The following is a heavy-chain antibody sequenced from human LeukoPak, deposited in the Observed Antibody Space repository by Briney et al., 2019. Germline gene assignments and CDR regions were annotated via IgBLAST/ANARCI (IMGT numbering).Heavy chain of an antibody. CDR3: ARPHSSGWYGAFDT. V-gene: IGHV4-4*09. CDR2: IYTSGST. D-gene: IGHD6-19*01. CDR1: GGSISSYY. Sequence: PSETLSLTCTVSGGSISSYYWSWIRQPPGKGLEWIGYIYTSGSTKYNPSLKSRATISVDTSKNQFSLNLSSVTAADTAVYYCARPHSSGWYGAFDTWGQGTMVTVSS. J-gene: IGHJ3*02.